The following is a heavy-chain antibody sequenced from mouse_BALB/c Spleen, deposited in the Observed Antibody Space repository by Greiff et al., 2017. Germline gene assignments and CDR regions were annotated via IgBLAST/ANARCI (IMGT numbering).Heavy chain of an antibody. CDR3: ARCIYYYGSRDAMDY. CDR1: GYTFTNYW. D-gene: IGHD1-1*01. V-gene: IGHV1-63*02. CDR2: IYPGGGYT. Sequence: QVQLQQSGAELVRPGTSVKISCKASGYTFTNYWLGWVKQRPGHGLEWIGDIYPGGGYTNYNEKFKGKATLTADTSSSTAYMQLSSLTSEDSADYFCARCIYYYGSRDAMDYWGQGTSVTVSS. J-gene: IGHJ4*01.